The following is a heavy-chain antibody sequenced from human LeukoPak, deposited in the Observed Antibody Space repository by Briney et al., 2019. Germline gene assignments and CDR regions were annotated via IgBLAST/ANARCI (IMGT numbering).Heavy chain of an antibody. V-gene: IGHV4-59*01. D-gene: IGHD3-22*01. CDR3: ARVPRGYYDSSGYYYYYYYMDV. J-gene: IGHJ6*03. Sequence: PSETLSLTCTVSGGSISSYYWSWIRQPPGKGLEGIGYIYYSGGTNYNPSLKSRVTISVDTSKNQFSLKLSSVTAADTAVYYCARVPRGYYDSSGYYYYYYYMDVWGKGTTVTVSS. CDR1: GGSISSYY. CDR2: IYYSGGT.